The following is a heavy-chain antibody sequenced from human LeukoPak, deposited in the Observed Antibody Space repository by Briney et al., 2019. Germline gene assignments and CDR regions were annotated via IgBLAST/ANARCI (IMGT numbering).Heavy chain of an antibody. Sequence: SQTLSLTCATSWDSVSSNSAAWNWIRQSPSRGLEWLGRTYYRSKWYNDYAVSVKSRITINPDTSKNQFSLQLNSVTPKDTAVYYCARGGSSSWYYFDYWGQGTLVTVSS. CDR3: ARGGSSSWYYFDY. V-gene: IGHV6-1*01. J-gene: IGHJ4*02. CDR1: WDSVSSNSAA. D-gene: IGHD6-13*01. CDR2: TYYRSKWYN.